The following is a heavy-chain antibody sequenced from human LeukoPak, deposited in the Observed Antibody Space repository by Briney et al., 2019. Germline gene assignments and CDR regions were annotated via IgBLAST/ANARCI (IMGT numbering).Heavy chain of an antibody. CDR1: GGSISSYY. Sequence: SETLSLTCTVSGGSISSYYLSWIRQPPGKGLEWIGYIYYSGSTNYNPSLKSRVTISVDTSKNQFSLKLSSVTAADTAVYYCARHVTPQLCFDYWGQGTLVTVSS. V-gene: IGHV4-59*08. J-gene: IGHJ4*02. CDR2: IYYSGST. D-gene: IGHD5-18*01. CDR3: ARHVTPQLCFDY.